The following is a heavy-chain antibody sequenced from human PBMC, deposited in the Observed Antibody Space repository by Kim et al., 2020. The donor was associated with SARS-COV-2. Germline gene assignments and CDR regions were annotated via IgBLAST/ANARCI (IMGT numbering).Heavy chain of an antibody. CDR2: IRESATQK. D-gene: IGHD3-9*01. CDR1: GFTFSKNE. J-gene: IGHJ4*02. V-gene: IGHV3-23*02. CDR3: AKGGYDILTGNMWDY. Sequence: GGSLRLSCVTSGFTFSKNEMNWVRQAPGKGLELVAIIRESATQKSSIDSANGRFTTSSDNSKNTLSMQMNSLRAEDTAVYYCAKGGYDILTGNMWDYWGQVPLVPVYS.